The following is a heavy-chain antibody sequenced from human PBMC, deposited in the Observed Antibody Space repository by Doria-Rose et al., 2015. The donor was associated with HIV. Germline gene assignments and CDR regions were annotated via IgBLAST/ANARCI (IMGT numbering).Heavy chain of an antibody. CDR1: GVSLSSPGMG. D-gene: IGHD6-13*01. Sequence: ESGPVLVKPTETLTLTCTVSGVSLSSPGMGVSWIRQPPGKALEWLANIYSDDGRSYNTSRKSRLTIARGTSKSQVVLTMTDMDPVDTATYYCARIKSSRWYHKYYFDFWGQGTLVIVSA. CDR2: IYSDDGR. J-gene: IGHJ4*02. CDR3: ARIKSSRWYHKYYFDF. V-gene: IGHV2-26*01.